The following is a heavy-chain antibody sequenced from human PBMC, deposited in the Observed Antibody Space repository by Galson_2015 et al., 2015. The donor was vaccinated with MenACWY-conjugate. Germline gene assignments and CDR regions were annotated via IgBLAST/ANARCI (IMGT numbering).Heavy chain of an antibody. V-gene: IGHV2-5*02. Sequence: PALVKPTQTLTLTCTFSGFSLSTSGVGVGWIRQPPGKALEWLALIYWDDDKRFSPSLKRRLTITKDTSKNQVVLTMANQEIVDTSPYYWAHRTAGHCIVAPRGLEFFDSWGQGTLVTISS. CDR2: IYWDDDK. CDR3: AHRTAGHCIVAPRGLEFFDS. J-gene: IGHJ4*02. D-gene: IGHD5-12*01. CDR1: GFSLSTSGVG.